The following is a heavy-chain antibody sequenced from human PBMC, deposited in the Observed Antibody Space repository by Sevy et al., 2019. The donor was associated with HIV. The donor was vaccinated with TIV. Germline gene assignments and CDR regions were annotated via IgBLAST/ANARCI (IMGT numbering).Heavy chain of an antibody. CDR3: AKRERSYYDSSGNYDAFDV. J-gene: IGHJ3*01. CDR2: ISFDGSDK. V-gene: IGHV3-33*03. D-gene: IGHD3-22*01. CDR1: GFDFSTYD. Sequence: GGSLRLSCAASGFDFSTYDMHWVRQAPGKGLEWVAFISFDGSDKWYVDSLKGRFTISRDNSKNTLYVQMNTLRDEDTAVYYCAKRERSYYDSSGNYDAFDVWGQGTSVTVSS.